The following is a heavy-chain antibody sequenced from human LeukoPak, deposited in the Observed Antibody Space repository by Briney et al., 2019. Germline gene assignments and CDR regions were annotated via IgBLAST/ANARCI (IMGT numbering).Heavy chain of an antibody. V-gene: IGHV3-21*01. D-gene: IGHD3-22*01. CDR2: ISSSRRYI. Sequence: GGSLRLSCAASGFTFSTYSMNWVRQAPGKGLEWVSSISSSRRYIYYADSLKGRFTISRDNAKNSLYLQMNSLRAEDTAVYYCAREWEYHYNRRRGAFDIWGRGTMVTVSS. CDR1: GFTFSTYS. CDR3: AREWEYHYNRRRGAFDI. J-gene: IGHJ3*02.